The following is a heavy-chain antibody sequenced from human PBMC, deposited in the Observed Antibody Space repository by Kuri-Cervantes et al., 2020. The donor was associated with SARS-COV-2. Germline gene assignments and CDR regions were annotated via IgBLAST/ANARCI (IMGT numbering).Heavy chain of an antibody. CDR3: ARGRGYSYGHYYYYMDV. V-gene: IGHV4-59*11. J-gene: IGHJ6*03. CDR1: GGSISSHY. CDR2: IYYSGST. D-gene: IGHD5-18*01. Sequence: SETLSLTCTVSGGSISSHYWSWIRQPPGKGLEWIGYIYYSGSTNYNPSLKSRVTISVGTSKNQFSLKLSSVTAADTAVYYCARGRGYSYGHYYYYMDVWGKGTTVTVSS.